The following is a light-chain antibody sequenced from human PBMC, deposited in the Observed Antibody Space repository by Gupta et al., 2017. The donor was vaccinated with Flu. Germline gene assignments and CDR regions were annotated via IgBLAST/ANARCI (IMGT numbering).Light chain of an antibody. V-gene: IGKV1-39*01. J-gene: IGKJ4*01. CDR1: LSITKY. CDR3: QQSHRTPRT. CDR2: AAS. Sequence: DIQMTQSPSSLSASIGDRVTITCRASLSITKYLSWYQHQPGKAPKLLIYAASTLQSGVPPRFSGSGFGMEFGLNITNLQPEDVATYYCQQSHRTPRTFGGGTKIEIK.